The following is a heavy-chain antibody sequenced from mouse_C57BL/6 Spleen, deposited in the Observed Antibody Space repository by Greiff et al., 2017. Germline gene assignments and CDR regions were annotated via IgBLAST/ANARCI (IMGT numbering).Heavy chain of an antibody. V-gene: IGHV1-53*01. CDR3: AGPTMIDYNYLDY. J-gene: IGHJ4*01. D-gene: IGHD2-4*01. CDR2: INPSNGGT. Sequence: VQLQQPGTELVKPGASVKLSCKASGYTFTSYWMHWVKQSPGQSLEWIGNINPSNGGTNYTEKFKSKATLTVDKSSNTAYMQLSSLTSEDSAVXYCAGPTMIDYNYLDYWGQGTSVTVSS. CDR1: GYTFTSYW.